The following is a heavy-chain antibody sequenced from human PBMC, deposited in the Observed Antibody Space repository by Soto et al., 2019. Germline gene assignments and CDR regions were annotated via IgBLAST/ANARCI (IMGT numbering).Heavy chain of an antibody. V-gene: IGHV4-39*01. D-gene: IGHD3-3*01. CDR3: ARQGSYDFWSGYKGFGY. Sequence: SETLSLTCTVSGGPISSSSYYWGWIRQPPGKGLEWIGSIYYSGSTYYNPSLKSRVTISVDTSKNQFSLRLSSVTAADTAVYYCARQGSYDFWSGYKGFGYWGQGTLVTVSS. CDR1: GGPISSSSYY. CDR2: IYYSGST. J-gene: IGHJ4*02.